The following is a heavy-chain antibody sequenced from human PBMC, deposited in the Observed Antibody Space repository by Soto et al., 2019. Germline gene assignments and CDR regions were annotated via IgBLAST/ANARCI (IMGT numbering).Heavy chain of an antibody. J-gene: IGHJ2*01. Sequence: QVQLVQSGAEVKKPGSSVKVSCKASGGTFSNYPISWVRQAPGQGLEWMGGIIPIYGTVNYAQKFQGRVTITAAEPTSTADMELSSLISEDTAVYYCARGNHRWLQLWYFDLWGRGTLVTVSS. CDR2: IIPIYGTV. V-gene: IGHV1-69*12. D-gene: IGHD5-12*01. CDR3: ARGNHRWLQLWYFDL. CDR1: GGTFSNYP.